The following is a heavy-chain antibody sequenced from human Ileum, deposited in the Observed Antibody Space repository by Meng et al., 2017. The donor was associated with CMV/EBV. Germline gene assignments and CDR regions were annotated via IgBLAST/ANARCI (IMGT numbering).Heavy chain of an antibody. CDR3: ARNYGSGNWNFFHY. Sequence: HVQLQDSGPGLVKTSETLSLTCYVSGGSISNYYWSWIRQPAGKGLEWIAHIYTSGTTNYNPSLKSRVTMSVDTSRNQFSLKLTSVTAADTAVYYCARNYGSGNWNFFHYWGQGTLVTVSS. V-gene: IGHV4-4*07. CDR2: IYTSGTT. J-gene: IGHJ4*02. CDR1: GGSISNYY. D-gene: IGHD3-10*01.